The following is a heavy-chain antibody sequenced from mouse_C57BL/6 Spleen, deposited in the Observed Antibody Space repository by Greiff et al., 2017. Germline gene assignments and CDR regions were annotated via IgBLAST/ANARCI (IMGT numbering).Heavy chain of an antibody. J-gene: IGHJ3*01. CDR1: GYTFTSYW. Sequence: QVQLQQSGAELVKPGASVKLSCKASGYTFTSYWMQWVKQRPGQGLEWIGEIDPSDSYTNYNQKFKGKATLTVDTSSSTAYMQLSSLTSEDSAVYYCARGGTEGAYWGQGTLVTVSA. CDR2: IDPSDSYT. D-gene: IGHD3-3*01. CDR3: ARGGTEGAY. V-gene: IGHV1-50*01.